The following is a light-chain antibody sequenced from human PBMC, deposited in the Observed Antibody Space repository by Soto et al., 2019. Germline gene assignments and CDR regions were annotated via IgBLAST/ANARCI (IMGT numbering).Light chain of an antibody. V-gene: IGKV3-15*01. CDR3: QQYNNWPKT. Sequence: EIVMTQSPATLSVSPGERATLSCRASQSVSSNLAWYQQKPGQAPRLLIYGASTRATGIPARFSGSGSGTEFTLTISSRQSEDFAVYYCQQYNNWPKTFGQGTKREIK. CDR2: GAS. J-gene: IGKJ2*01. CDR1: QSVSSN.